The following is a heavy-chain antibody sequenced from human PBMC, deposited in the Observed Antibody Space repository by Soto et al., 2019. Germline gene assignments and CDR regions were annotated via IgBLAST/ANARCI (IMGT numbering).Heavy chain of an antibody. Sequence: GGSLRLSCAASGFTFSSYAMSWVRQAPGKGLEWVSAISGSGDSTYYADSVKGRFTISRDNSKNTLYLQRNSLRAEDTDVYYCAKDGLGVLYSGYDNGAFDIGGQGTMVTVSS. CDR1: GFTFSSYA. J-gene: IGHJ3*02. CDR3: AKDGLGVLYSGYDNGAFDI. V-gene: IGHV3-23*01. CDR2: ISGSGDST. D-gene: IGHD5-12*01.